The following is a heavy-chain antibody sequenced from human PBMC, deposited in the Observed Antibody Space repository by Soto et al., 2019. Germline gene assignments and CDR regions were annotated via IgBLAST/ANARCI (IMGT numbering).Heavy chain of an antibody. Sequence: QVQLVQSGAEVKKPGASVKLPCKASGYIFTKYSMHWVRQAPGQGLEWMGMINSNGADTSHAQQSQGRVTTTRDTSTRIGHMELSSLRSEDMAVYYCARGYYDISDRSYFDNWGQGTLVTLSS. CDR1: GYIFTKYS. CDR3: ARGYYDISDRSYFDN. CDR2: INSNGADT. D-gene: IGHD3-22*01. J-gene: IGHJ4*02. V-gene: IGHV1-46*01.